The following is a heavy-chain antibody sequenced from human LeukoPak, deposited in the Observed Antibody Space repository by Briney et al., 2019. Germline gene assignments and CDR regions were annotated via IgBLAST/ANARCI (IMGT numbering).Heavy chain of an antibody. V-gene: IGHV4-59*01. D-gene: IGHD5-12*01. Sequence: SETLSLTCTVSGGSLSSYYWSWIRQPPGKGLEGIGYIYYSGSTNYNPSLKSRVTISVDTSKNQFSLKLSSVTAADTAVYYCARAGRWLQVVDYWGQGTLVTVSS. CDR2: IYYSGST. J-gene: IGHJ4*02. CDR1: GGSLSSYY. CDR3: ARAGRWLQVVDY.